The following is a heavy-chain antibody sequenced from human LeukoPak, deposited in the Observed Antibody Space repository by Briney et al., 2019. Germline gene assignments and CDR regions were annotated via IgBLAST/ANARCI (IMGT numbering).Heavy chain of an antibody. J-gene: IGHJ3*02. CDR2: IYTSGST. CDR1: GGSISSYY. Sequence: SETLSLTCTVSGGSISSYYWSWIRQPAGKGLEWIGRIYTSGSTNYNPSLKSRVTISVDTSKNQFSLKLSSVTAADTAVYYCARVGYGYDILTGYAHDAFDIWGQGTMVTVSS. D-gene: IGHD3-9*01. CDR3: ARVGYGYDILTGYAHDAFDI. V-gene: IGHV4-4*07.